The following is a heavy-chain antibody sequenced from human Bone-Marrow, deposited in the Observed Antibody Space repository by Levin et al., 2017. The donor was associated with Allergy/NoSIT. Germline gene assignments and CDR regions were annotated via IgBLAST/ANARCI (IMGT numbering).Heavy chain of an antibody. V-gene: IGHV4-4*02. Sequence: PSETLSLTCAVSGGSISSSNWWSWVRQPPGKGLEWIGEIYHSGSTNYNPSLKSRVTISVDKSKNQFSLKLSSVTAADTAVYYCARDPDDCSGGSCYGFDYWGQGTLVTVSS. CDR3: ARDPDDCSGGSCYGFDY. CDR2: IYHSGST. CDR1: GGSISSSNW. J-gene: IGHJ4*02. D-gene: IGHD2-15*01.